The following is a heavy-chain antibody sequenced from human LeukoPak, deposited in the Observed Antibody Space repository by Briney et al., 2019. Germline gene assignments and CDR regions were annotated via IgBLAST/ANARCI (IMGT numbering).Heavy chain of an antibody. Sequence: ASVKVSCKASGYTFTSYDINWVRQATGQGLEWMGWMNPNSGGTNYAQKFQGRVTMTRDTSISTAYMELSRLRSDDTAVYYCARGSGSSSYWGQGTLVTVSS. CDR2: MNPNSGGT. CDR1: GYTFTSYD. V-gene: IGHV1-2*02. J-gene: IGHJ4*02. CDR3: ARGSGSSSY. D-gene: IGHD1-26*01.